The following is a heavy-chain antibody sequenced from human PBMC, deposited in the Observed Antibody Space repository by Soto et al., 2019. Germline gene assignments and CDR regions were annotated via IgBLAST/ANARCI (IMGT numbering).Heavy chain of an antibody. D-gene: IGHD4-17*01. J-gene: IGHJ5*02. CDR3: ARETGMTTAASNWFDP. CDR2: ISSSSSYI. CDR1: GFTFSSYS. Sequence: GGSLRLSCAASGFTFSSYSMNWVRQAPGKGLEWVSSISSSSSYIYYADSVKGRFTISRDNAKNSLYLQMNSLRAEDTAVYYCARETGMTTAASNWFDPWGQGTLVTVSS. V-gene: IGHV3-21*01.